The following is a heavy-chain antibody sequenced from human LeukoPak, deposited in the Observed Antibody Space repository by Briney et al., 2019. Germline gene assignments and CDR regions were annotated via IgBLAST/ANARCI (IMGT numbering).Heavy chain of an antibody. CDR3: ARYASPAAYYYYYYGMDI. CDR1: GFTVSSNY. D-gene: IGHD2-2*01. V-gene: IGHV3-53*04. Sequence: GGSLRLSCAASGFTVSSNYMSWVRQAPGKGLEWASVIYSGGSTYDADSVKGRFTISRHNSKNTLYLQMNSLRAEDTAVYYCARYASPAAYYYYYYGMDIWGQGTTVTVSS. J-gene: IGHJ6*02. CDR2: IYSGGST.